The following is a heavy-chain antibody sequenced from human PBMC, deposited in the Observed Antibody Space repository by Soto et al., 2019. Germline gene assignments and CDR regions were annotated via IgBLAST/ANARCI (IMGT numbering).Heavy chain of an antibody. V-gene: IGHV4-34*01. J-gene: IGHJ5*02. Sequence: QVQLRQWGAGLLKPSGTLSLTCVVSGGSFTDYKWTWIRQSPEKGLEWIGEIRHNGDTDSKPSLRSRLTMSLDTSKNQFSLHLSSVTSADTAVYFCAGGPDYGDYDAWGQGTLVTVSS. D-gene: IGHD4-17*01. CDR2: IRHNGDT. CDR3: AGGPDYGDYDA. CDR1: GGSFTDYK.